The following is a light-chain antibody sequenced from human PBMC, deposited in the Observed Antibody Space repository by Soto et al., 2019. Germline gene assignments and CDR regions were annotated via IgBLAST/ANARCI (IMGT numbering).Light chain of an antibody. J-gene: IGKJ4*02. V-gene: IGKV1-5*03. Sequence: DIQMTQSPSTLSASVGDRVTITCRASQSISDLLAWYQQKPGKAPKLLIYKASTLESGVPSRFSGSGSGTEFTLTSSSLQPDDLATYYCQQYNTYSPFGGGTKVELK. CDR2: KAS. CDR1: QSISDL. CDR3: QQYNTYSP.